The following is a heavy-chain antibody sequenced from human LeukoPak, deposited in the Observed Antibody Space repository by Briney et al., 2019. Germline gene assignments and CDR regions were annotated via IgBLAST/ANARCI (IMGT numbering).Heavy chain of an antibody. CDR2: INHSGST. CDR3: ARGRRYYDFWSGYSGFDY. CDR1: GGSFSGYY. D-gene: IGHD3-3*01. J-gene: IGHJ4*02. V-gene: IGHV4-34*01. Sequence: SETLSLTCAVYGGSFSGYYWSWIRQPPGKGLEWIGEINHSGSTNYNPSLKSRVTISVDTSKNQFSLKLSSVTVADTAVYYCARGRRYYDFWSGYSGFDYWGQGTLVTVSS.